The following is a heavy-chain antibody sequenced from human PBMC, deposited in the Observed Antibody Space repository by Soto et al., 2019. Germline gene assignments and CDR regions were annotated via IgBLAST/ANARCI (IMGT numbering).Heavy chain of an antibody. D-gene: IGHD3-16*02. Sequence: GGSLRLSCAASGFTFSSYAMSWVRQAPGKGLEWVSAISGSGGSTYYADSVKGRFTISRDNSKNTLYLQMNSLRAEDTAVYYCANDAWGTFGGVIVSYYFDYWGQGTLVTVSS. CDR1: GFTFSSYA. J-gene: IGHJ4*02. CDR3: ANDAWGTFGGVIVSYYFDY. CDR2: ISGSGGST. V-gene: IGHV3-23*01.